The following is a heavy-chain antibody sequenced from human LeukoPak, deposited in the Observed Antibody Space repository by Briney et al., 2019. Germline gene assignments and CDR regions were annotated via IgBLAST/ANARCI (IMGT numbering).Heavy chain of an antibody. V-gene: IGHV3-48*04. CDR2: ITSSSTV. CDR1: GFTFSNYS. J-gene: IGHJ4*02. D-gene: IGHD2-15*01. Sequence: GGSLRLSCAASGFTFSNYSMNWVRQAPGEGVEWVSYITSSSTVYYAGSVKGRVTISRSNAKKSLFLQMNSLRAEDTAVYYCGRDYCSGPKCYFIDYWGQGALVTVSS. CDR3: GRDYCSGPKCYFIDY.